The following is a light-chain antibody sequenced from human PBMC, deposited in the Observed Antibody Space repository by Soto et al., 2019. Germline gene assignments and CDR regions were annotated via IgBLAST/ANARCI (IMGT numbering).Light chain of an antibody. CDR2: LGS. J-gene: IGKJ3*01. V-gene: IGKV2-28*01. CDR1: EGLLHINGNNY. Sequence: DIVMTQSPLVLPVTPGEPASISCRSSEGLLHINGNNYLDWYLQKPGQSPQLLLSLGSSRAAGVPVRSSGSGSGTEFTLKISRVEADDVGVYYCMQALEPPITFGPGAKVEIK. CDR3: MQALEPPIT.